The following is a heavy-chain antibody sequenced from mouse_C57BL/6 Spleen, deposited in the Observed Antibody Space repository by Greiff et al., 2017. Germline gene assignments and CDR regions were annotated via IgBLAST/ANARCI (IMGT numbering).Heavy chain of an antibody. V-gene: IGHV1-75*01. CDR2: IFPGSGST. D-gene: IGHD2-1*01. CDR1: GYTFTDYY. CDR3: ARGGIYYGNYDWFAY. J-gene: IGHJ3*01. Sequence: SGPELVKPGASVKISCKASGYTFTDYYINWVKQRPGQGLEWIGWIFPGSGSTYYNEKFKGKATLTVDKSSSTAYMLLSSLTSEDSAVYFCARGGIYYGNYDWFAYWGQGTLVTVSA.